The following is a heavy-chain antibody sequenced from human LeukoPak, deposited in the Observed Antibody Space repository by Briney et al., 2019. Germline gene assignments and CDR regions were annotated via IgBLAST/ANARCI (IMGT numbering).Heavy chain of an antibody. CDR1: EFTFTTYG. D-gene: IGHD1-1*01. CDR3: ARDWKTNSFDY. J-gene: IGHJ4*02. CDR2: IYYDGSNI. V-gene: IGHV3-33*01. Sequence: GGSLRLSCAASEFTFTTYGMHWVRQAPGKGLEWVAFIYYDGSNIYYADYVKGRFTISRDTSKNTLYLQRDSLRAEDTAIYYCARDWKTNSFDYWGQGTLVTVSS.